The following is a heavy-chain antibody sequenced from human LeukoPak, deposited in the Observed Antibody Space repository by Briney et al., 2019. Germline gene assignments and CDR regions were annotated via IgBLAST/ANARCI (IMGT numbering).Heavy chain of an antibody. CDR1: VYTFTGYY. J-gene: IGHJ5*02. CDR2: INPNSGGT. V-gene: IGHV1-2*02. D-gene: IGHD1-26*01. CDR3: ARDVVGGWFDP. Sequence: ASVKVSCKASVYTFTGYYMHWVRQAPGQGLERMGWINPNSGGTNYAQKFQGRVTMTRDTSISTAYMELSRLRSDDTAVYYCARDVVGGWFDPWGQGTLVTVSS.